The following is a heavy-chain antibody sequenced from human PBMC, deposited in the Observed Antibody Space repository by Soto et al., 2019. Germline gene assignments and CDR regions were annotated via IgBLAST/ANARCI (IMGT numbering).Heavy chain of an antibody. CDR3: AHRVLRTVFGLVTTTAIYFDF. Sequence: QITLNESGPTVVRPTETLTLTCRFSGFSLTTSGVGVGWILQSPGKAPEWLALIYWDDDNRYSASLKSRLTITKDTSKNQVVLTVSDLDPTDTATYYCAHRVLRTVFGLVTTTAIYFDFWGQGTPVAVSS. CDR2: IYWDDDN. CDR1: GFSLTTSGVG. J-gene: IGHJ4*02. V-gene: IGHV2-5*02. D-gene: IGHD3-3*01.